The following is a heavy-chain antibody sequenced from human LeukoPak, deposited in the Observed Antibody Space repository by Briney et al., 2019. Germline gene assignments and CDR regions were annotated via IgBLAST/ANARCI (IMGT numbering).Heavy chain of an antibody. J-gene: IGHJ4*02. CDR2: IRSKSYGGTS. CDR1: GFNFGDYA. CDR3: TRLCSGGTCYSDY. V-gene: IGHV3-49*04. Sequence: PGGSLRLSCAPSGFNFGDYALSWVRQAPGKGLEWVAFIRSKSYGGTSDYAASVEGRFSISRDDSKSIAYLQMNSLKTEDTAVYYCTRLCSGGTCYSDYWGQGTLVTVSS. D-gene: IGHD2-15*01.